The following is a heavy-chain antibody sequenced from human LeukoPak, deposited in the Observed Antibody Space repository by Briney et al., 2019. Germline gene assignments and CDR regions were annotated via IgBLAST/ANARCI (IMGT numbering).Heavy chain of an antibody. Sequence: ASVKVSCKASGYTFTSYYMHWVRQAPGQGLEWMGIINPSGGSTSYAQKFQGRVTMTRDTSTSTVYMELSSLRSEDTAVYYCAREDVVKRDTAMEYYYYGMDVWGQGTTVTVSS. CDR2: INPSGGST. D-gene: IGHD5-18*01. CDR3: AREDVVKRDTAMEYYYYGMDV. CDR1: GYTFTSYY. J-gene: IGHJ6*02. V-gene: IGHV1-46*01.